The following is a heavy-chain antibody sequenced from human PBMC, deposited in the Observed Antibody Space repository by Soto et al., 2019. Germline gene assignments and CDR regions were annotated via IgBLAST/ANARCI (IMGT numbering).Heavy chain of an antibody. V-gene: IGHV4-34*01. D-gene: IGHD3-3*01. CDR2: INHSGST. Sequence: SETLSLTCAVSGGSFSGYYWSWIRQPPGKGLEWIGEINHSGSTNYNPSLKSRVTISVDTSKNQFSLKLSSVTAADTAVYYWARGRHIKYYDFWSGTRSQEYYGIDVWGQGNTVTVSS. CDR1: GGSFSGYY. CDR3: ARGRHIKYYDFWSGTRSQEYYGIDV. J-gene: IGHJ6*02.